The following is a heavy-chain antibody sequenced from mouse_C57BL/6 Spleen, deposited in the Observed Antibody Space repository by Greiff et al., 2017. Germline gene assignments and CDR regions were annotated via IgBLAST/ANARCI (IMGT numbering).Heavy chain of an antibody. V-gene: IGHV1-15*01. D-gene: IGHD3-3*01. J-gene: IGHJ2*01. CDR1: GYTFTDYE. Sequence: QVQLQQSGAELVRPGASVTLSCKASGYTFTDYEMHWGKQTPVHGLEWIGAIDPETGGTAYNQKFKGKAILTADKSSSTAYMELRSLTSEDSAVYYCTASYFDYWGQGTTLTVSS. CDR2: IDPETGGT. CDR3: TASYFDY.